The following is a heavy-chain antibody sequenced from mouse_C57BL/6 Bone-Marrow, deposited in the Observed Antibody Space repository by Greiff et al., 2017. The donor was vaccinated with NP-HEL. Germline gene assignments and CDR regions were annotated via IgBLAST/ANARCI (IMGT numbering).Heavy chain of an antibody. J-gene: IGHJ2*01. V-gene: IGHV1-4*01. Sequence: VQLQQSGAELARPGASVKMSCKASGYTFTSYTMHWVKQRPGQGLEWIGYINPSSGFTKYNQKFKDKATLTADKSSSTAYMQLSSLTSEDSAVYYCARGLGLDYFDYWSQGTTLTVSS. D-gene: IGHD4-1*01. CDR1: GYTFTSYT. CDR2: INPSSGFT. CDR3: ARGLGLDYFDY.